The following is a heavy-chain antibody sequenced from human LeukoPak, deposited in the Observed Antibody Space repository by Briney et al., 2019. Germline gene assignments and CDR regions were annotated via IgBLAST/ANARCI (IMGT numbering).Heavy chain of an antibody. D-gene: IGHD6-6*01. CDR3: ARAGEYSNWFDP. CDR1: GGSISSGGYY. Sequence: NPSETLSLTCTVSGGSISSGGYYWSWIRQHPGKGLEWIGYIYYSGSTYYNPSLKSRVTISVDTSKNQFSLKLSSVTAADTAVYYCARAGEYSNWFDPWGQGTLVTVSS. J-gene: IGHJ5*02. V-gene: IGHV4-31*03. CDR2: IYYSGST.